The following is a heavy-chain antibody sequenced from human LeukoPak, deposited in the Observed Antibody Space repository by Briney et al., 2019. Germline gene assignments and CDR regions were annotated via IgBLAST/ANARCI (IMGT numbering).Heavy chain of an antibody. CDR1: GLTFSSYG. D-gene: IGHD1-26*01. V-gene: IGHV3-30*18. J-gene: IGHJ4*02. Sequence: GGSLRLSCAASGLTFSSYGMHWVRQAPGKGLEWVAVISYDGSNKYYADSVKGRFTISRDNSKNTLYLQMNSLRAEDTAVYYCAKGDSGSYFYFDYWGQGTLVTVSS. CDR3: AKGDSGSYFYFDY. CDR2: ISYDGSNK.